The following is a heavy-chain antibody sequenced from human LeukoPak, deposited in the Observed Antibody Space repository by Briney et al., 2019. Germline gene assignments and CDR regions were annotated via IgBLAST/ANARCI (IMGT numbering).Heavy chain of an antibody. D-gene: IGHD3-3*01. CDR1: GFTFSGYW. V-gene: IGHV3-7*01. J-gene: IGHJ4*02. CDR3: AGRITIFGVVI. CDR2: IKQDGSEK. Sequence: PGGSLRLSCAASGFTFSGYWMSWVRQAPGKGLEWVANIKQDGSEKYYVDSVKGRFTISRDNAKNSLYLQMNSLRAEDTAVYYCAGRITIFGVVIWGQGTLVTVSS.